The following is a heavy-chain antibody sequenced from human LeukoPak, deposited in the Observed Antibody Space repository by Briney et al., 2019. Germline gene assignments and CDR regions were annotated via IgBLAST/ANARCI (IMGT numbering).Heavy chain of an antibody. J-gene: IGHJ4*02. CDR2: MNPNSGNT. D-gene: IGHD5-12*01. CDR1: GYTFTSSD. V-gene: IGHV1-8*01. CDR3: ARRGYSGYDLIVDY. Sequence: ASVKVSCKASGYTFTSSDINWVRQATGQGLEWMGWMNPNSGNTGYALKFQGRVTMTRNTSISTAYMELSSLRSEDTAVYYCARRGYSGYDLIVDYWGQGTLVTVSS.